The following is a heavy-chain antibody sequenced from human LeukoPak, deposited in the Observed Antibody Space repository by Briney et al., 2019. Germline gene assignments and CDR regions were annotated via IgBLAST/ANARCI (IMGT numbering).Heavy chain of an antibody. CDR3: AKGRGLSYDYGVDY. J-gene: IGHJ4*02. Sequence: PGGSLRLSCAASGFTFSSYAMHWVRQAPGKGLEWVSVIYSGGSTYYADSVKGRFTISRDNAKNSLYLQMNSLRAEDMALYYCAKGRGLSYDYGVDYWGQGTLVTVSS. V-gene: IGHV3-NL1*01. CDR2: IYSGGST. D-gene: IGHD4-17*01. CDR1: GFTFSSYA.